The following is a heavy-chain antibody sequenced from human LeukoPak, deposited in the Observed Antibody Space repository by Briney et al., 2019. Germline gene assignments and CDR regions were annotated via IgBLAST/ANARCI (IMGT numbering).Heavy chain of an antibody. J-gene: IGHJ6*03. Sequence: ASVKVSCKASGYSFTSYYMHWVRQAPGQGLEWMGWINPHSGETKYAQKLQGRVTMTTDTSTSTAYMELRSLSSDDTAVYYCARDHYYGSGFYYYYYMDVWGKGTTVTVSS. CDR3: ARDHYYGSGFYYYYYMDV. D-gene: IGHD3-10*01. V-gene: IGHV1-18*04. CDR2: INPHSGET. CDR1: GYSFTSYY.